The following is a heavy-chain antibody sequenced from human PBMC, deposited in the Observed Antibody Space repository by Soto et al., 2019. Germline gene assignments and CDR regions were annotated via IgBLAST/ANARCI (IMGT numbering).Heavy chain of an antibody. CDR2: IRGSGDST. J-gene: IGHJ3*02. CDR1: GFTFSRYV. D-gene: IGHD5-18*01. CDR3: AKVGYSYGAFDI. V-gene: IGHV3-23*01. Sequence: TGGSLRLSCAASGFTFSRYVMSWVRQAPGKGLEWVSTIRGSGDSTYYADSVKGRFTISRDNSKNTLYLQMNSLRAEDTALYYCAKVGYSYGAFDIWGQGAMVTVSS.